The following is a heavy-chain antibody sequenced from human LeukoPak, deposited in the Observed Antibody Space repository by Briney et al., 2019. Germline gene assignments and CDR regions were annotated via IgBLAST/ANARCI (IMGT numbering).Heavy chain of an antibody. V-gene: IGHV4-4*07. D-gene: IGHD2-2*01. CDR2: IYTSGST. J-gene: IGHJ6*03. Sequence: SETLSLTCTVSGGSISSYYWSWIRQPAGKGLEWIGRIYTSGSTNYNPSLKSRVTMSVDTSKNQFSLKLSSVTAADTAVYYCARGTLGYCSSTSCPRFYYYYYMDVWGKGTTVTVSS. CDR3: ARGTLGYCSSTSCPRFYYYYYMDV. CDR1: GGSISSYY.